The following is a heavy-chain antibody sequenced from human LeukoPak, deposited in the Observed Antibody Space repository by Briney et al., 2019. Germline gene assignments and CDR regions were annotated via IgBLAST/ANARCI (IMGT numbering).Heavy chain of an antibody. CDR3: ARTRYYYNSRSYGAPYYFDY. V-gene: IGHV4-34*01. CDR2: INHSGST. D-gene: IGHD3-10*01. J-gene: IGHJ4*02. CDR1: GGSYSGYY. Sequence: SETLSLTCAVYGGSYSGYYWSWIRQPPGKGLEWIGEINHSGSTNYNPSLKSRVTISVDTSKNQFSLKLSSVTAADTAVYYCARTRYYYNSRSYGAPYYFDYWGQGTLVTVSS.